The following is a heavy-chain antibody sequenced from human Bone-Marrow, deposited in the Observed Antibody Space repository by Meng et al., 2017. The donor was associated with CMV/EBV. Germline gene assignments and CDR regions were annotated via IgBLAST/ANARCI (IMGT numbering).Heavy chain of an antibody. CDR2: IYYSENT. Sequence: GSLRLSCTVSGGSINSYYWSWIRQPPGKGLEWIGYIYYSENTNYNPSLKSRVTISVDTSKNQFSLKLSSVTAADTAVYYCARGGYFCTSTTCYFDYWGQGTRVTVSS. D-gene: IGHD2-2*01. J-gene: IGHJ4*02. CDR1: GGSINSYY. CDR3: ARGGYFCTSTTCYFDY. V-gene: IGHV4-59*01.